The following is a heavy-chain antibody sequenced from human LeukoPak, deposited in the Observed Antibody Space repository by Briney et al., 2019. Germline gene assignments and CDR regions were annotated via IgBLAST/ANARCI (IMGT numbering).Heavy chain of an antibody. D-gene: IGHD5-18*01. V-gene: IGHV4-59*01. CDR3: AREGGVSGYSLENWFDP. J-gene: IGHJ5*02. Sequence: SETLSLTCTVSGGSISSYYWSWIRQPPGKGLEWIGYIYYSGSTNYNPSLKSRVTISVDTSKNQFSLKLSSVTAADTAVYYCAREGGVSGYSLENWFDPWGQGTLVTVSS. CDR2: IYYSGST. CDR1: GGSISSYY.